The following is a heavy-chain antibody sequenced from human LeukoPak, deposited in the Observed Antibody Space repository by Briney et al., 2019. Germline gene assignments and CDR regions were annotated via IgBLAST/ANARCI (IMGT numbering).Heavy chain of an antibody. Sequence: PSETLSLTCSVYGGFISSYYWSWIRQPAGKGLEWIGRIYTSGSTNYNPSLKSRVTMSVDTSKNQFSLNLSSVTAADTAVYYCAGTSSSWYQKIDYWGQGTLVTVSS. D-gene: IGHD6-13*01. J-gene: IGHJ4*02. V-gene: IGHV4-59*10. CDR3: AGTSSSWYQKIDY. CDR2: IYTSGST. CDR1: GGFISSYY.